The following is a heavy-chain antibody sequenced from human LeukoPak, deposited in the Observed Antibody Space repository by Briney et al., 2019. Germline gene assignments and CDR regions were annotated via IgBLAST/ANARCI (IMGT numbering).Heavy chain of an antibody. CDR1: GGSFSGYY. D-gene: IGHD4-23*01. CDR2: INHSGST. J-gene: IGHJ6*03. CDR3: ARGGGTVVTRRPSRYYLDV. Sequence: PSETLSLTCAVYGGSFSGYYWSWLGQPPGKGLEGIGEINHSGSTNYNPSLTSRVTISVDTTKNQYSLKLSSVTAADTAVYYCARGGGTVVTRRPSRYYLDVWGKGTTLTVSS. V-gene: IGHV4-34*01.